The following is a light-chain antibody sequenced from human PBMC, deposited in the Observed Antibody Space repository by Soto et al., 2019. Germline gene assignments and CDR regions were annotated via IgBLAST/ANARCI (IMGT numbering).Light chain of an antibody. V-gene: IGKV1-5*03. Sequence: DIQMTQFPSTLSASVGDRVTITCRASQSLTSWLAWYQQKPGKAPKLLIYKASSLESGVPSRFSGSESGTEFTLTISSLQPDDFATYYCQQYKNYPLTFGGGTMVEIK. CDR2: KAS. CDR3: QQYKNYPLT. J-gene: IGKJ4*01. CDR1: QSLTSW.